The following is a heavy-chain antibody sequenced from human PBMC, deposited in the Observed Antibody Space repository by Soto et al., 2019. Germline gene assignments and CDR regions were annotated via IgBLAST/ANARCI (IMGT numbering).Heavy chain of an antibody. V-gene: IGHV3-74*03. CDR2: INTDGTTT. Sequence: GGSLRRSCAGSGFTFSNYWIHWIRQDPEKGLVWVSTINTDGTTTEYADSVKGRFTVTRDNAKNTLYLQMNSLRVEDTAVYFCAKDLSWGQCDYWGQGTLVTVSS. J-gene: IGHJ4*02. CDR3: AKDLSWGQCDY. CDR1: GFTFSNYW. D-gene: IGHD3-16*01.